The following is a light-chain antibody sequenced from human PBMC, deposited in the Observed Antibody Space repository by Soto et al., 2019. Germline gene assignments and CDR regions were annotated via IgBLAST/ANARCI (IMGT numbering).Light chain of an antibody. CDR1: QSLLHSNGYNY. CDR2: LGS. V-gene: IGKV2-28*01. Sequence: DIVMTQSPLSLPVTPGEPASISCTSSQSLLHSNGYNYLDWYLQKPGQSPQLLIYLGSNRASGVPDRFSGSGSGTDFTLKISRVEAEDVGGYYCMQALRPSFGQGTRLEIK. J-gene: IGKJ5*01. CDR3: MQALRPS.